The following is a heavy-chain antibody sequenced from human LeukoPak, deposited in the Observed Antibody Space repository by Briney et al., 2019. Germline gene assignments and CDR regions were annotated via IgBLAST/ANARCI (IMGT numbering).Heavy chain of an antibody. J-gene: IGHJ6*03. CDR1: GGSISNYY. V-gene: IGHV4-4*07. Sequence: SETLSLTCIVSGGSISNYYWSWIRQPAGKGLEWIGRIFAFGSTNYNPSLKSRVTMSVETSKNQVSLKLNSVTAADTAVYYCARGVKYYYMDVWGKGTTVTVFS. CDR2: IFAFGST. D-gene: IGHD3-16*01. CDR3: ARGVKYYYMDV.